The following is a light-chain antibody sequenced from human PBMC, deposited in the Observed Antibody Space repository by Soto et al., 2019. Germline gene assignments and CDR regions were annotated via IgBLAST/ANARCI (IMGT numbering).Light chain of an antibody. J-gene: IGKJ2*01. CDR1: QSINSY. CDR3: QQSYSSLYT. Sequence: DIQVTQSPSSLSASVGDRVTVTCRTSQSINSYLNWYQQKPGKAPKLLIYASTNLQSGVPARFSVSGFVTYFSLTISSLQPEDVATYYCQQSYSSLYTFGQGTKLEIK. V-gene: IGKV1-39*01. CDR2: AST.